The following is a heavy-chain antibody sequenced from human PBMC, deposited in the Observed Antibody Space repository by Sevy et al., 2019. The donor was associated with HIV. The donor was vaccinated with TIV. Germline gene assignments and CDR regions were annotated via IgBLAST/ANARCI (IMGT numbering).Heavy chain of an antibody. CDR2: IYYTGST. Sequence: ETLSLTCTVSGGSISAYYWSWIRQPPGKGLEYLGYIYYTGSTNYNPSLKSRVTISVDTSKNQFSLKLSSVTAADTAVYYCARAPPVRSGDDSLNWFDPWGQGTLVTASS. V-gene: IGHV4-59*01. J-gene: IGHJ5*02. D-gene: IGHD5-12*01. CDR1: GGSISAYY. CDR3: ARAPPVRSGDDSLNWFDP.